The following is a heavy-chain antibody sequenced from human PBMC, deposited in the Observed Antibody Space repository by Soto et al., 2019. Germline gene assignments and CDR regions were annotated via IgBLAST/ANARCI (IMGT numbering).Heavy chain of an antibody. CDR2: ISGSGGST. CDR3: AKVVPAAMPCWFAP. J-gene: IGHJ5*02. D-gene: IGHD2-2*01. V-gene: IGHV3-23*01. CDR1: GFTFSSYA. Sequence: GGSLRLCCAASGFTFSSYAMSWVRQAPGKGLEWVSAISGSGGSTYYADSVKGRFTISRDNSKSTLYLQMNSLRAEDTAVYYWAKVVPAAMPCWFAPWGQGNLVTVSS.